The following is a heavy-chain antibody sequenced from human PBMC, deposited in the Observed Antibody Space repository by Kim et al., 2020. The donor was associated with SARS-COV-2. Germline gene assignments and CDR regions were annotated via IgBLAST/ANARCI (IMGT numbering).Heavy chain of an antibody. Sequence: GGSLRLSCSASGFTFSSYAMHWVRQAPGKGLEYVSAISSNGGSTYYADSVKGRFTISRDNSKNTLYLQMSSLRAEDTAVYYCVRGAYYDILTGYFGVSYYYYGMDVWGQGTTVTVSS. V-gene: IGHV3-64D*06. CDR1: GFTFSSYA. D-gene: IGHD3-9*01. CDR2: ISSNGGST. J-gene: IGHJ6*02. CDR3: VRGAYYDILTGYFGVSYYYYGMDV.